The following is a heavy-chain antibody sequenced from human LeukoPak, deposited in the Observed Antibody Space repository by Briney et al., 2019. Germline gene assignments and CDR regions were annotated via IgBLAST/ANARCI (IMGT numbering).Heavy chain of an antibody. CDR1: GFAFRSYG. V-gene: IGHV3-23*01. CDR3: AKMRAERAAATNY. D-gene: IGHD6-13*01. J-gene: IGHJ4*02. Sequence: PGGSLRLSCAASGFAFRSYGMSWVRQAPGKGLEWVSAISGSGGSTYYADSVKGRFTISRDNSKNTLSLQMNSLRAEDTAVYYCAKMRAERAAATNYWGQGTLVTVSS. CDR2: ISGSGGST.